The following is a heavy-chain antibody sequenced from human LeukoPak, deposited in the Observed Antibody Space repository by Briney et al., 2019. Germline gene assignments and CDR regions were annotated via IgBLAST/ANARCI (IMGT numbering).Heavy chain of an antibody. V-gene: IGHV1-18*01. CDR1: GYTFTSYG. CDR2: ISAYNGNT. J-gene: IGHJ4*02. D-gene: IGHD2/OR15-2a*01. CDR3: ASSFTSMSPYY. Sequence: ASVKVSCKASGYTFTSYGISWVRQAPGQGLGWMGWISAYNGNTNYAQKLQGRVTMTTDTSTSTAYMELRSLRSDDTAVYYCASSFTSMSPYYWGQGTLVTVSS.